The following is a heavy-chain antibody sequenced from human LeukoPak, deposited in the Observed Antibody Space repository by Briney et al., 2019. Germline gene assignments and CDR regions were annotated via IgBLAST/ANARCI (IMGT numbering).Heavy chain of an antibody. CDR1: GFTFGSYS. Sequence: PGGSLRLSCAASGFTFGSYSMNWVRQAPGKGLEWVSSISTSSDYIYHADSVKGRFTISRDNAENSLFLQVNSLRAEDTAVYYCARGCSGGSCYDYWGQGTLVTVSS. D-gene: IGHD2-15*01. CDR2: ISTSSDYI. CDR3: ARGCSGGSCYDY. V-gene: IGHV3-21*01. J-gene: IGHJ4*02.